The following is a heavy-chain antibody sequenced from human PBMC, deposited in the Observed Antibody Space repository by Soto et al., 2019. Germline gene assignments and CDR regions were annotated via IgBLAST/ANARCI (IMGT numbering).Heavy chain of an antibody. Sequence: EVQLLESGGGLGQPGGSLRLSCAGSGFTFTRFALGWVGQVPGRGLDGVSAIGGSGQTTYYADSVKGRFTVSRDNSNNTLYLQMNSLRAEDTAVYYCAKDQRKPAIFGVVTLSWGQGTLVTVSS. V-gene: IGHV3-23*01. CDR1: GFTFTRFA. D-gene: IGHD3-3*01. J-gene: IGHJ5*02. CDR3: AKDQRKPAIFGVVTLS. CDR2: IGGSGQTT.